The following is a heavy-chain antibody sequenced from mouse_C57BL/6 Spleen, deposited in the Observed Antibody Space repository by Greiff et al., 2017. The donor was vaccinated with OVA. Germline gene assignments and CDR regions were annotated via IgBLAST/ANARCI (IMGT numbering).Heavy chain of an antibody. CDR2: ISYDGSN. Sequence: EVKLMESGPGLVKPSQSLSLTCSVTGYSITSGYYWHWIRQFPGNKLEWMGYISYDGSNNYNPSLKNRISITRDTSKNQFFLKLNSVTTEDTATYYCARGRLRGYAMDYWGQGTSVTVSS. J-gene: IGHJ4*01. D-gene: IGHD3-2*02. CDR1: GYSITSGYY. CDR3: ARGRLRGYAMDY. V-gene: IGHV3-6*01.